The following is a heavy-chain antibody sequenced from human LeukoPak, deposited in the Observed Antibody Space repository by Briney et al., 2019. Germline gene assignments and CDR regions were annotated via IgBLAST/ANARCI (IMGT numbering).Heavy chain of an antibody. CDR2: ISGGGGST. CDR1: GFTFSSYA. Sequence: PGGSLRLXCAASGFTFSSYAMRWVRQAPGKGLEWVSAISGGGGSTYYADSVKGRFTISRDNSKNTLYLQMNSLRAEDTAVYYCAKTRVDCSSTSCYTKVYYFDYWGQGTLVTVSS. CDR3: AKTRVDCSSTSCYTKVYYFDY. D-gene: IGHD2-2*02. J-gene: IGHJ4*02. V-gene: IGHV3-23*01.